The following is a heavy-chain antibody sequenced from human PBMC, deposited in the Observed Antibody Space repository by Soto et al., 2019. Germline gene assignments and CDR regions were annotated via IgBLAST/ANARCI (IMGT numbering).Heavy chain of an antibody. Sequence: SETLSLTCTVSGGSISSGGYYWSWIRQHPGKGLEWIGYIYYSGSTYYNPSLKSRVTISVDTSKNQFSLKLSSVTAADTAVYYCARAPIVVVPAAILGAFDIWGQGTMVTVSS. J-gene: IGHJ3*02. CDR3: ARAPIVVVPAAILGAFDI. CDR1: GGSISSGGYY. V-gene: IGHV4-31*03. CDR2: IYYSGST. D-gene: IGHD2-2*01.